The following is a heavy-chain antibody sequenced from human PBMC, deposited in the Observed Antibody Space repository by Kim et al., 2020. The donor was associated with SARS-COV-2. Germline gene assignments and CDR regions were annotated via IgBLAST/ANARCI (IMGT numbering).Heavy chain of an antibody. V-gene: IGHV3-30*18. CDR2: ISYDGSNK. J-gene: IGHJ6*02. Sequence: GGSLRLSCAASGFTFSSYGLHWVRQAPGKGLEWVAVISYDGSNKYYADSVKGRFTISRDNSKNTLYLQMNSLRAEDTAVYYCAEDQTERVPSYYYYGMDVWGQGTTVTVSS. CDR1: GFTFSSYG. CDR3: AEDQTERVPSYYYYGMDV. D-gene: IGHD1-1*01.